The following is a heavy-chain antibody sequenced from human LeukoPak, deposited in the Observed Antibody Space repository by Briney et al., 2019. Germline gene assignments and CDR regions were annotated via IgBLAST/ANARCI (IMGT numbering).Heavy chain of an antibody. CDR1: GFTFSSYD. V-gene: IGHV3-23*01. CDR2: ISDNGDRT. D-gene: IGHD6-6*01. CDR3: AKVTWESRPPDCNS. Sequence: GGSLRLSCTVSGFTFSSYDMSWVRQAPGKGLEWVSTISDNGDRTYYADSVKGRFTVSRDNSKNTLYLQMNSLRAEDTATYYCAKVTWESRPPDCNSWGPGTLVTVSS. J-gene: IGHJ4*02.